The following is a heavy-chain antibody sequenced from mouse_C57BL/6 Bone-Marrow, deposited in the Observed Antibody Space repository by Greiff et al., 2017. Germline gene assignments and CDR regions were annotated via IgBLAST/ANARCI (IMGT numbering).Heavy chain of an antibody. J-gene: IGHJ4*01. V-gene: IGHV5-15*01. D-gene: IGHD2-5*01. CDR2: ISNLAYSI. CDR1: GFTFSDYG. CDR3: ARLRSNYECAMDY. Sequence: EVMLVESGGGLVQPGGSLKFSCAASGFTFSDYGMAWVRQAPRKGPEWVAFISNLAYSIYYADTVTGRFTISRENAKNTLYLEMSSLRSEDTAMYYCARLRSNYECAMDYWGQGTSVTVSS.